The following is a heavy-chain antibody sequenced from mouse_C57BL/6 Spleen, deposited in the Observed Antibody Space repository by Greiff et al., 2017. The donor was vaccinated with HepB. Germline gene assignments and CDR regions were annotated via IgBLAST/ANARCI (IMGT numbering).Heavy chain of an antibody. V-gene: IGHV1-61*01. D-gene: IGHD2-5*01. CDR3: ARTSNYGYFDV. CDR1: GYTFTSYW. CDR2: IYPSDSET. J-gene: IGHJ1*03. Sequence: QVQLQQPGAELVRPGSSVKLSCKASGYTFTSYWMDWVKQRPGQGLEWIGNIYPSDSETHYNQKFKDKATLTVDKSSSTAYMQLSSLTSEDSAVYYCARTSNYGYFDVWGTGTTVTVSS.